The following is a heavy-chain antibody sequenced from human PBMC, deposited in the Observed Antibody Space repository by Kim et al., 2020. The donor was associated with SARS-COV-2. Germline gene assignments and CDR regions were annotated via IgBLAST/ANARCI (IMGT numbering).Heavy chain of an antibody. CDR1: GFTFSSYA. CDR2: ISYDGSNK. J-gene: IGHJ4*02. CDR3: ARVPVPLYYFDY. D-gene: IGHD4-17*01. Sequence: GGSLRLSCAASGFTFSSYAMHWVRQAPGKGLEWVAVISYDGSNKYYADSVKGRFTISRDNSKNTLYLQMNSLRAEDTAVYYCARVPVPLYYFDYWGQGTLVTVSS. V-gene: IGHV3-30*04.